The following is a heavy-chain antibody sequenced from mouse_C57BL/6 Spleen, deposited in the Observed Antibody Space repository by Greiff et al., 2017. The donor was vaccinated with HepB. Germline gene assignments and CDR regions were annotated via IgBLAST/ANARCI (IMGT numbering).Heavy chain of an antibody. CDR3: AREGNYGDWYFDA. J-gene: IGHJ1*03. CDR1: GYSITSGYY. CDR2: ISYDGSN. D-gene: IGHD2-1*01. Sequence: EVKVEESGPGLVKPSQSLSLTCSVTGYSITSGYYWNWIRQFPGNKLEWMGYISYDGSNNYNPSLKNRISITRDTSKNQFFLKLNSVTTEDTATYYCAREGNYGDWYFDAWGTGTTVTVSS. V-gene: IGHV3-6*01.